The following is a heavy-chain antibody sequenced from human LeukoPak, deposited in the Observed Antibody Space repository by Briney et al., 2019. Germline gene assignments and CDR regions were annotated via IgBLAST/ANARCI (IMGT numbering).Heavy chain of an antibody. CDR1: AFTVSSNY. J-gene: IGHJ1*01. CDR3: TRVFKGGLLQH. Sequence: GESLTLSCAASAFTVSSNYISWVRQAPGKWMESVSVIYHGGSTYYAESVKGRFTISRDNSKNTLYRQMNSLRAEDTAVYYCTRVFKGGLLQHWGQGTLVTVSS. D-gene: IGHD2-15*01. V-gene: IGHV3-53*01. CDR2: IYHGGST.